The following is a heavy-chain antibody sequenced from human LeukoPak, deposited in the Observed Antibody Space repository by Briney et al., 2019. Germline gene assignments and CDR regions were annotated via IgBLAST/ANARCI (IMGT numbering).Heavy chain of an antibody. Sequence: PGGSLRLSCAASEFTFSSYGMHWVRQAPGKGLEWVAVISYDGSNKYYADSVKGRFTISRDHSKNTLYLQMNSLRAEDTAVYYCATSASRHCSSTNCYYYYGMDVWGQGTTVTVSS. CDR2: ISYDGSNK. J-gene: IGHJ6*02. D-gene: IGHD2-2*01. V-gene: IGHV3-30*03. CDR1: EFTFSSYG. CDR3: ATSASRHCSSTNCYYYYGMDV.